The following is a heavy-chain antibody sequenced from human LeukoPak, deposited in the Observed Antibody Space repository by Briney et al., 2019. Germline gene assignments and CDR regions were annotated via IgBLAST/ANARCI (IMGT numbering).Heavy chain of an antibody. J-gene: IGHJ4*02. CDR2: INHSGST. D-gene: IGHD3-22*01. Sequence: SETLSLTCAVYGGSFSGYYWSWIRQPPGKGLEWIGEINHSGSTNYNPSLKSRVTISVDTSKNQFSLKLSSVTAADTAVYYCARCPYDSSGYYPLNFDYWGQGTLVTVSS. V-gene: IGHV4-34*01. CDR1: GGSFSGYY. CDR3: ARCPYDSSGYYPLNFDY.